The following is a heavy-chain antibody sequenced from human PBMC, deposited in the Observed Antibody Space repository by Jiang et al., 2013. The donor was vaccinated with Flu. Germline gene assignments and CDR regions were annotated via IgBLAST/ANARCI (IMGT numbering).Heavy chain of an antibody. Sequence: GPGLVRPSQTLSLTCTVSGGSISSGYYYWSWIRQHPGKGLEWIGYIYYSGTRYYSPSLRSRLSISRDTSKNQFSLDLSSVTAADTAVYYCARIGGEGQDRSAYYPEYFFDNWGQGTLVTVSS. J-gene: IGHJ4*02. CDR1: GGSISSGYYY. CDR3: ARIGGEGQDRSAYYPEYFFDN. CDR2: IYYSGTR. V-gene: IGHV4-31*03. D-gene: IGHD3-3*01.